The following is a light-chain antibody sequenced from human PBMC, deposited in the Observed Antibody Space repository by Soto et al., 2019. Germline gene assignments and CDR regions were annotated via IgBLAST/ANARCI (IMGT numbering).Light chain of an antibody. J-gene: IGLJ2*01. CDR2: EVS. CDR1: SSDIGSYDL. Sequence: QSALTQPASVSGSPGQSITISCTGTSSDIGSYDLVSWYQQHPGKAPKLMIYEVSKRPSGVSNRFSGSKSGNTASLTISGLQAEDEAEYYCCSHAGSSTHVVFGGGTKLTVL. V-gene: IGLV2-23*02. CDR3: CSHAGSSTHVV.